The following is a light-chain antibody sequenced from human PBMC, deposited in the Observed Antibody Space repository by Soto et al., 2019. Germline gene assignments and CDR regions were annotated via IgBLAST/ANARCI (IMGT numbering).Light chain of an antibody. J-gene: IGKJ1*01. CDR3: QQYNTYPWT. CDR1: QSISYW. Sequence: TQRGTTLAASLGSRFTLACLASQSISYWLAWYQQKPGKAPNLLIYDASNLESGVPSRFSGSGFGTEFTLTISSLQPDDFATYYCQQYNTYPWTLGQGTKVDIK. CDR2: DAS. V-gene: IGKV1-5*01.